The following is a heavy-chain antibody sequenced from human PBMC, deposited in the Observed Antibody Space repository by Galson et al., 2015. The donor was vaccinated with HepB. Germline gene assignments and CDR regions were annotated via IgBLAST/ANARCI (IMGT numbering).Heavy chain of an antibody. CDR1: GFTFSSYG. J-gene: IGHJ4*02. CDR2: ISYDGSNK. Sequence: SLRVSCAASGFTFSSYGMHWVRQAPGEGLEWVAVISYDGSNKYYADSVKGRFTISRDNSKNTLYLQMNSLRAEDTAVYYCAKGIVVVVAATSSPDYWGQGTLVTVSS. CDR3: AKGIVVVVAATSSPDY. V-gene: IGHV3-30*18. D-gene: IGHD2-15*01.